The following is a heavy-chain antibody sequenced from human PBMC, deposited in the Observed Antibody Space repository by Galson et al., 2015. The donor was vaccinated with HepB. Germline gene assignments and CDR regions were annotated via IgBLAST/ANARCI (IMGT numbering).Heavy chain of an antibody. V-gene: IGHV3-53*01. J-gene: IGHJ4*02. CDR2: IYSDGTT. D-gene: IGHD3-3*01. CDR1: DFTVSNNY. Sequence: SLRLSCAVSDFTVSNNYMSWVRQAPGKGLEWVSTIYSDGTTHYTDSVKGRFTISRDNSKNTLYLQMNSLRAEDTAVYYCVTQGFGVGSIFDYWGQGTLVTVSS. CDR3: VTQGFGVGSIFDY.